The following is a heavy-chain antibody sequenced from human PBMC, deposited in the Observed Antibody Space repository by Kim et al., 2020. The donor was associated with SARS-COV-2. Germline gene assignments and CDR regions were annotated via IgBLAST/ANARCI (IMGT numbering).Heavy chain of an antibody. CDR2: IYYSGST. D-gene: IGHD6-13*01. CDR3: ARHRISIAAAGQNPADNWFDP. CDR1: GGSISSSSYY. Sequence: SETLSLTCTVSGGSISSSSYYWGWIRQPPGKGLEWIGSIYYSGSTYYNPSLKSRVTISVDTSKNQFSLKLSSVTAADTAVYYCARHRISIAAAGQNPADNWFDPWGPGTLVSVSS. V-gene: IGHV4-39*01. J-gene: IGHJ5*02.